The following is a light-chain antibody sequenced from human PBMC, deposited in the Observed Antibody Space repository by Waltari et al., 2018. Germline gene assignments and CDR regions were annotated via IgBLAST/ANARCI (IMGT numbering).Light chain of an antibody. CDR1: SSDVGTYNL. CDR2: EGT. V-gene: IGLV2-23*01. J-gene: IGLJ2*01. CDR3: CSYAGGRPHVV. Sequence: QSALTQPASVSGSPGQSITISCTGTSSDVGTYNLVSWYQQHPGKAPKLMIYEGTKRPSWVSNRFSGSKSGNTASLTISGLQAEDEAHYYCCSYAGGRPHVVFGGGTQLTVL.